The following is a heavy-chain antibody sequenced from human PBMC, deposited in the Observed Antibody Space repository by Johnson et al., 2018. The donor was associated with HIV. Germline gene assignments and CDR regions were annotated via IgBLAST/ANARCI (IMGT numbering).Heavy chain of an antibody. V-gene: IGHV3-11*01. CDR1: GFTFSDYY. D-gene: IGHD5/OR15-5a*01. Sequence: QVQLVESGGGLVKPGGSLRLSCAASGFTFSDYYMSWIRQAPGKGLEWVSNISRSGSTIYHADSVKGRFTISRDNAKNYLYLQMNSLRADDTALYYCSQDIGSGAAPMYALDIWGQGTMVTVSS. CDR3: SQDIGSGAAPMYALDI. CDR2: ISRSGSTI. J-gene: IGHJ3*02.